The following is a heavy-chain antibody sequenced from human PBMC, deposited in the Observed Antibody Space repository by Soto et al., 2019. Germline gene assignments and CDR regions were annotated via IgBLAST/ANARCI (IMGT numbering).Heavy chain of an antibody. D-gene: IGHD3-3*01. V-gene: IGHV3-53*04. CDR1: GFTVSSNY. Sequence: GGSLRLSCAASGFTVSSNYMSWVRQAPGKGLEWVSVIYSGGSTYYADSVKGRFTISRHNSKNTLYLQMSSLRDEDTAVYYCVKDRSFTIFGVVILDYWGQGTRVTVSS. J-gene: IGHJ4*02. CDR3: VKDRSFTIFGVVILDY. CDR2: IYSGGST.